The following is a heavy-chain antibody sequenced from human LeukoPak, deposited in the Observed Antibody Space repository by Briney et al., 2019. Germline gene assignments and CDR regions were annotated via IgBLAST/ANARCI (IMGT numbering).Heavy chain of an antibody. Sequence: ASVKVSCKASGGTFSSYAISWVRQAPGQGLEWMGGIIPIFGTANYAQKFQGRVTITTDESTSTAYMELSSLRSEDTAVYYCARRYCSSTSCQHPGGWFDPWGQGTLVTVSS. D-gene: IGHD2-2*01. CDR3: ARRYCSSTSCQHPGGWFDP. V-gene: IGHV1-69*05. J-gene: IGHJ5*02. CDR1: GGTFSSYA. CDR2: IIPIFGTA.